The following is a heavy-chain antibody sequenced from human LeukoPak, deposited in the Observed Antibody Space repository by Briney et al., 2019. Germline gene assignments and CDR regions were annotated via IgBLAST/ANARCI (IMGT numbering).Heavy chain of an antibody. V-gene: IGHV3-23*01. D-gene: IGHD6-13*01. CDR3: AKAPSSWYLEPFDY. J-gene: IGHJ4*02. CDR2: ISGSGGST. Sequence: GGSLRFSCAASGFTFSSYAMSWVRQAPGKGLEWVSAISGSGGSTYYADSVKGRFTISRDNSKNTLYLQMNSLRAEDTAVYYCAKAPSSWYLEPFDYWGQGTLVTVSS. CDR1: GFTFSSYA.